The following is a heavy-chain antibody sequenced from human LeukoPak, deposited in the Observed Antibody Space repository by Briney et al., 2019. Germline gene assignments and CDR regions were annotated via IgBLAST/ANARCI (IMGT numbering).Heavy chain of an antibody. CDR1: GFTFSSYE. V-gene: IGHV3-48*03. Sequence: PPGGSLRLSCAASGFTFSSYEMNWVRQAPGKGLEWVSYISSSGGTIYYADSVKGRFTISRDNAKNSLYLQMNSLRAEDTAVYYCARGYCSGGSCYSIDYWGQGTLVTVSS. CDR2: ISSSGGTI. J-gene: IGHJ4*02. CDR3: ARGYCSGGSCYSIDY. D-gene: IGHD2-15*01.